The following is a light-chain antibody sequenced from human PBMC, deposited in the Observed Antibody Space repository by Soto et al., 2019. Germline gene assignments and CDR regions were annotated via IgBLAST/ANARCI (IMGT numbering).Light chain of an antibody. Sequence: QSVLTQPPSLSGAPGQRVTISCTGSGSNIGAPYDVHRYQHLPGTAPKLLIYGSTNRPSGVPGRFSGSKSGTSASLAITGLQAEDEVDYYCQSYDSSLSGYVFGAGTKVTVL. J-gene: IGLJ1*01. CDR2: GST. V-gene: IGLV1-40*01. CDR1: GSNIGAPYD. CDR3: QSYDSSLSGYV.